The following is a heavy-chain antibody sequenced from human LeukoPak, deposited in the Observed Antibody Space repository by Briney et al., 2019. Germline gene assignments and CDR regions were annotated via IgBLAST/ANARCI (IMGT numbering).Heavy chain of an antibody. CDR2: IRCSGGST. D-gene: IGHD5-12*01. Sequence: GSLKLSCSASGFTFSSYSISLVRQAPGKGLEWVSAIRCSGGSTYYADSVKGRFTISRDNSKNTLYLQMNSLRAEDTAVYYCAKVKGLSGYEAYYYYYGMDVWGQGTTVTVSS. J-gene: IGHJ6*02. V-gene: IGHV3-23*01. CDR1: GFTFSSYS. CDR3: AKVKGLSGYEAYYYYYGMDV.